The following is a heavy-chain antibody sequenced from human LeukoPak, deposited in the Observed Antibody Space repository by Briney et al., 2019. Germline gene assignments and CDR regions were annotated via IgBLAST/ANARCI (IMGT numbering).Heavy chain of an antibody. Sequence: GRSLRLSCAASGFTFSSYGMHWARQAPGKGLEWVAVIWYDGSNKYYADSVKGRFTISRDNSKNTLYLQMNSLRAEDTAVYYCARERIVVVPPYYYGMDVWGQGTTVTVSS. CDR3: ARERIVVVPPYYYGMDV. D-gene: IGHD3-22*01. CDR1: GFTFSSYG. CDR2: IWYDGSNK. J-gene: IGHJ6*02. V-gene: IGHV3-33*01.